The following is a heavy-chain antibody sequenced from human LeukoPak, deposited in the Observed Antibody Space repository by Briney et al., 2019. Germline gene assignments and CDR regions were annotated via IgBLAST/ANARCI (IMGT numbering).Heavy chain of an antibody. CDR1: GGTFSSYA. V-gene: IGHV1-69*05. CDR2: IIPIFGTA. CDR3: ARGVWSGYYFDY. D-gene: IGHD3-3*01. Sequence: ASGKVSCKASGGTFSSYAISWVRQAPGQGLEWMGGIIPIFGTANYAQKFQGRVTITTDESTSTAYMELSSLRSEDTAVYYCARGVWSGYYFDYWGQGTLVTVSS. J-gene: IGHJ4*02.